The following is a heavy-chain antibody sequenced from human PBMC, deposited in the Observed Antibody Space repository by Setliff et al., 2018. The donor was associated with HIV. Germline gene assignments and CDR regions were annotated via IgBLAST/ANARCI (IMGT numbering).Heavy chain of an antibody. D-gene: IGHD6-19*01. CDR3: ARARGTGWEQCLYY. V-gene: IGHV1-69*06. J-gene: IGHJ4*02. CDR2: MIPMYDTP. Sequence: WASVKVSCKHSGGIISRYAITWVRQAPGQGLEWVGGMIPMYDTPTYAQKLQGRVTITADRSTNTAYMELRGLRSEDTAVYYCARARGTGWEQCLYYWGQGTLVTVSS. CDR1: GGIISRYA.